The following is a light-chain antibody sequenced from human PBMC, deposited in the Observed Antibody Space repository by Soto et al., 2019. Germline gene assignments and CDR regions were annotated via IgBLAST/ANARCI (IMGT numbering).Light chain of an antibody. J-gene: IGLJ1*01. V-gene: IGLV2-14*01. CDR1: SGDIGFYKY. CDR3: SSYSSSSTHYV. Sequence: QSALAQPASVSGSPGQSITISCTGTSGDIGFYKYVSWYQQHPGKAPKLLIYEVSIRPSGVSNRFSGSKSGNTASLTISGLQSEDEADYYCSSYSSSSTHYVFGTGTKVTVL. CDR2: EVS.